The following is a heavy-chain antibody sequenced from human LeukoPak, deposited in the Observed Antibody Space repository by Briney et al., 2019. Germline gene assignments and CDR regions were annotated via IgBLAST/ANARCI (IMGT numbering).Heavy chain of an antibody. D-gene: IGHD2-2*01. CDR1: GFTFSNNW. V-gene: IGHV3-74*01. Sequence: PGGSLRLSCAASGFTFSNNWMHWVRQAPGKGLVWVSRINPDGRRTDYADSVKGRFTISRDNAKNTLYLQMNSLRVEDTAVYYCAREVEEVPTAMGVYYYYLMDVWGKGTTVTVSS. CDR3: AREVEEVPTAMGVYYYYLMDV. CDR2: INPDGRRT. J-gene: IGHJ6*03.